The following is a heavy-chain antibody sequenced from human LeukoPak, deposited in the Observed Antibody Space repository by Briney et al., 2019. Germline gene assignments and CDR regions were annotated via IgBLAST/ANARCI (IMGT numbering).Heavy chain of an antibody. CDR2: IYYSGST. CDR3: ARTAVRDDRRSYDYY. J-gene: IGHJ4*02. V-gene: IGHV4-31*03. D-gene: IGHD3-22*01. CDR1: GVSISSGDYC. Sequence: TLSLTCTVSGVSISSGDYCWSWIRQHPGKGLEWIGYIYYSGSTYYTPSLKSRVTFSLDTSKNQFSLRLTSVTAADTAVYYCARTAVRDDRRSYDYYWGQGTRVTVSS.